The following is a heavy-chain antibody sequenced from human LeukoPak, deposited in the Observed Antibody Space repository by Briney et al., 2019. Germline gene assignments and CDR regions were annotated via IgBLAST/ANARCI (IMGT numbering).Heavy chain of an antibody. V-gene: IGHV3-23*01. Sequence: GGSLRLSCAVSGFTFSSYAMSWVRQAPGKGLEWVSAISGSGGSTYYADSVKGRFTISRDNSKNTLYLQMNSLRAEDTAVYYCAPYNPLDYSFDYWGQGTLVTVSS. D-gene: IGHD1-1*01. CDR1: GFTFSSYA. CDR3: APYNPLDYSFDY. J-gene: IGHJ4*02. CDR2: ISGSGGST.